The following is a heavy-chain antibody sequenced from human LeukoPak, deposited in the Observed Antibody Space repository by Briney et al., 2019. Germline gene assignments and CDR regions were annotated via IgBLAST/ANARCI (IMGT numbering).Heavy chain of an antibody. CDR2: FDPEDGET. J-gene: IGHJ3*02. D-gene: IGHD3-22*01. Sequence: ASVKVSCKVSGYSLTELSMHWVRQAPGKGLEWMGGFDPEDGETIYTQKFQGRVTMTTDTSTSTAYMELRSLRSDDTAVYYCARMMTPRLYYDSSGYYYGAFDIWGQGTMVTVSS. CDR1: GYSLTELS. V-gene: IGHV1-24*01. CDR3: ARMMTPRLYYDSSGYYYGAFDI.